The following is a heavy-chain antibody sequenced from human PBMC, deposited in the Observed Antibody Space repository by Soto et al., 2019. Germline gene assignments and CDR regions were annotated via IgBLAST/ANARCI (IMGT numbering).Heavy chain of an antibody. CDR2: SRDKAQGYST. V-gene: IGHV3-72*01. Sequence: PGGSRGLSWAGAGSTLIDPSIAWVRQPQGRGRWWVGRSRDKAQGYSTAYAASVKGRLTTSRDESKNSVYLQMNSLKTEDTAVYYCVRATYFSDSSGYTRCFDYWGQGTLVTVYS. D-gene: IGHD3-22*01. CDR1: GSTLIDPS. J-gene: IGHJ4*02. CDR3: VRATYFSDSSGYTRCFDY.